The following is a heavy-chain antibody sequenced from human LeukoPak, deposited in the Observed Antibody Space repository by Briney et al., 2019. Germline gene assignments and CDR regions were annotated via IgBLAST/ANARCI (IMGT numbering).Heavy chain of an antibody. J-gene: IGHJ1*01. D-gene: IGHD2-15*01. V-gene: IGHV3-66*01. Sequence: GGSLRLSCAASGFTVSNSYMNWVRQAPGKGLEWVSLIYSGGGTYYADSVKGRFTISRDNSKNTLYLQMNSLRAEDTAVYYCARDPTRCSGGSCYSPAFQHWGQGTLVTVYS. CDR3: ARDPTRCSGGSCYSPAFQH. CDR1: GFTVSNSY. CDR2: IYSGGGT.